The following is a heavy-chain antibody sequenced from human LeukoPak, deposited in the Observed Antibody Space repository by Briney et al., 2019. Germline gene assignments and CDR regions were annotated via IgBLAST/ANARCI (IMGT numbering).Heavy chain of an antibody. J-gene: IGHJ4*02. CDR2: IRSKANSYAT. D-gene: IGHD3-9*01. CDR1: GFTFSGSA. Sequence: PGGSLRLSCAASGFTFSGSAMHWVRQASGKGLEWVGRIRSKANSYATAYAASVKGRFTISRDDSKNTAYLQVNSLKTEDTAVYYCTTDYDILPLQDWGQGTLVTVSS. CDR3: TTDYDILPLQD. V-gene: IGHV3-73*01.